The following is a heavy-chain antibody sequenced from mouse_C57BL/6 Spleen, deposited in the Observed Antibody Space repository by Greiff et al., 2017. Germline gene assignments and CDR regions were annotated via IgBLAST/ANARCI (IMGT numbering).Heavy chain of an antibody. V-gene: IGHV5-9*01. J-gene: IGHJ2*01. Sequence: EVKLMESGGGLVKPGGSLKLSCAASGFTFSSYTMSWVRQTPEKRLEWVATISGGGGNTYYPDSVKGRFTISRDNAKNTLYLQMSSLRAEDTALYCGARHRAAYFDYWGQGTTLTVSS. D-gene: IGHD3-3*01. CDR3: ARHRAAYFDY. CDR2: ISGGGGNT. CDR1: GFTFSSYT.